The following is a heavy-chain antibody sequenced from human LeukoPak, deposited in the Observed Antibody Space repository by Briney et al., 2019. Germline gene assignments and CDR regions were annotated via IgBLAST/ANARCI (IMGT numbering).Heavy chain of an antibody. Sequence: SETLSLTCTVSGGSISSGSYYWSWIRQPAGKGLEWIGRIYTSGSTNYNPSLKSRVTISVDTSKNQFSLKLSSVTAADTAVYYCASTPLSWSSWYVRGKTDYWGQGTLVTVSS. CDR1: GGSISSGSYY. V-gene: IGHV4-61*02. J-gene: IGHJ4*02. CDR2: IYTSGST. CDR3: ASTPLSWSSWYVRGKTDY. D-gene: IGHD6-13*01.